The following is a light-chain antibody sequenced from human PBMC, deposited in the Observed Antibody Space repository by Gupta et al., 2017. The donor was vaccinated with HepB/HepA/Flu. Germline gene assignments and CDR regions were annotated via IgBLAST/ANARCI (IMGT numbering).Light chain of an antibody. CDR3: CSYASTTVV. J-gene: IGLJ2*01. Sequence: QSALTQPASVSGSPGQSITISCTGTISEVGSYNLVSWSQQHPGKAPKLMIYEVNKWTSGVSNRFSGSKYGNTASLTISGLQAEDEADYYCCSYASTTVVFGGGTKLTVL. V-gene: IGLV2-23*02. CDR1: ISEVGSYNL. CDR2: EVN.